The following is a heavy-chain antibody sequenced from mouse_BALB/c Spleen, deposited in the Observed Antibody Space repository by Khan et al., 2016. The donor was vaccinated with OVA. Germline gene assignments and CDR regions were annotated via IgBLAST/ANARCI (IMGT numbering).Heavy chain of an antibody. D-gene: IGHD1-1*01. J-gene: IGHJ2*01. CDR3: TRSFYYGYYFDY. Sequence: EVELVESGGGLVQPGGSRKLSCAASGFTFSSFGMHWVRQAPEKGLEWVAYISSDSSTIYYADTVKGRFTISRDNPKNTLFLPMTSLRSDDTAMYYCTRSFYYGYYFDYWGQGTTLTVSS. CDR2: ISSDSSTI. V-gene: IGHV5-17*02. CDR1: GFTFSSFG.